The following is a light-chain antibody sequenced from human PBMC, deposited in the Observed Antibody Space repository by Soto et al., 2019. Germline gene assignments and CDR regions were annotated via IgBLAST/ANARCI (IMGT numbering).Light chain of an antibody. CDR2: GAS. Sequence: EIVLMQSPGTLSLSPGERATISCRASKSVSNNYVAWYQQKPGQAPRLLIAGASSRATGIPDRFRGSGSGTDFTLTISRLEPEDFAVYYCEQYGSSPPLTFGGGTKVEIK. V-gene: IGKV3-20*01. J-gene: IGKJ4*01. CDR3: EQYGSSPPLT. CDR1: KSVSNNY.